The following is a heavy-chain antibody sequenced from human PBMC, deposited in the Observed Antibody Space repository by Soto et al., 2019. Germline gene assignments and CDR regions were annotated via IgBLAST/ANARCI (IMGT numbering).Heavy chain of an antibody. CDR2: IKSKTDGGTT. V-gene: IGHV3-15*07. CDR1: GFTFSNAW. Sequence: GGSLRLSCAASGFTFSNAWMNWVRQAPGKGLEWVGRIKSKTDGGTTDYAAPVKGRFTISRDDSKNTLYLQMNSLKTEDTAVYYCTSRARMVRDRKGPYYCGQGTLVTVSA. CDR3: TSRARMVRDRKGPYY. J-gene: IGHJ4*02. D-gene: IGHD3-10*01.